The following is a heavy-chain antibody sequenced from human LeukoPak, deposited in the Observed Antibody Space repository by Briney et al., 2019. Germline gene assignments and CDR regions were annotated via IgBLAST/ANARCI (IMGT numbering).Heavy chain of an antibody. J-gene: IGHJ4*02. D-gene: IGHD3-22*01. CDR1: GGSISSYY. V-gene: IGHV4-59*01. CDR3: ARVDYYDSSVFDY. Sequence: SETLSLTRTVSGGSISSYYWSWIRQPPGKGLEWIGYIYYSGSTNYNPSLKSRVTISVDTSKNQFSLILNSVTAADTAAYYCARVDYYDSSVFDYWGQGTLVTVSS. CDR2: IYYSGST.